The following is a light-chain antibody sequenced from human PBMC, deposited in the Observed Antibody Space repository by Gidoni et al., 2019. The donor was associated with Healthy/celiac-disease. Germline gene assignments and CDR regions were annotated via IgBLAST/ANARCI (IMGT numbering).Light chain of an antibody. CDR2: GNS. Sequence: QSVLPQPPSVSGAPGQRVTISCPGSSSTIGAGYDVHWYQQLPGTAPKLLIYGNSNRPSGVPDRFSGSKSGTSASLAITGLQAEDEADYYCQSYDSSLSVVFGGGTKLTVL. CDR3: QSYDSSLSVV. J-gene: IGLJ2*01. CDR1: SSTIGAGYD. V-gene: IGLV1-40*01.